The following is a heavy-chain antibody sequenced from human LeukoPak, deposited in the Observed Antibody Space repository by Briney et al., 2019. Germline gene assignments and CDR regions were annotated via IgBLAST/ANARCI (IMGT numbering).Heavy chain of an antibody. CDR1: GGSISSGGYS. D-gene: IGHD2-15*01. Sequence: PSQTLSLTCAVSGGSISSGGYSWSWIRQPPGKGLEWIGYIYYSGSTYYNPSLKSRVTISVDTSKNQFSLKLSSVTAADTAVYYCARDTQSVAAHSDAFDIWGQGTMVTVSS. V-gene: IGHV4-30-4*07. J-gene: IGHJ3*02. CDR2: IYYSGST. CDR3: ARDTQSVAAHSDAFDI.